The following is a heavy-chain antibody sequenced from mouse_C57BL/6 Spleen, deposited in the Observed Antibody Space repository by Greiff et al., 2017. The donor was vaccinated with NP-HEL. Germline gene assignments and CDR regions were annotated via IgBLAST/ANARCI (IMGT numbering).Heavy chain of an antibody. J-gene: IGHJ4*01. Sequence: VQLQQPGAELVMPGASVKLSCKASGYTFTSYWMHWVKQRPGQGLEWIGEIDPSDSYTNYNQKFKGKSTLTVDKSSSTAYMQLSSLTSEDSAVYYCARGLRRYYYAMDYWGQGTSVTVSS. V-gene: IGHV1-69*01. CDR2: IDPSDSYT. D-gene: IGHD2-4*01. CDR3: ARGLRRYYYAMDY. CDR1: GYTFTSYW.